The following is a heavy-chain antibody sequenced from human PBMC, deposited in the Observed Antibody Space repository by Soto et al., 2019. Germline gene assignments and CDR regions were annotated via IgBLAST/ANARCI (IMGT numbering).Heavy chain of an antibody. CDR3: AKDRNYYGSGSYGLGYYYYGMDV. CDR2: ISYDGSNK. Sequence: QVQLVESGGGVVQPGRSLRLSCAASGFTFSSYGMHWVRQAPGKGLEWVAVISYDGSNKYYADSVKGRFTISRDNSKNTLYLQMNSLRAKDTAVYYCAKDRNYYGSGSYGLGYYYYGMDVWGQGTTVTVSS. CDR1: GFTFSSYG. D-gene: IGHD3-10*01. V-gene: IGHV3-30*18. J-gene: IGHJ6*02.